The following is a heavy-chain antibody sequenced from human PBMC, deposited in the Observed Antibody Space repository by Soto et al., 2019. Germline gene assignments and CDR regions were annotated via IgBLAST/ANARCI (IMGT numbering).Heavy chain of an antibody. V-gene: IGHV1-18*01. CDR3: ARERSCWQCTYRAGGLAV. Sequence: QVQLVQSGAEVKKPGASVKVSCKASGYTFTSYGISCSRQAPGQGLEWMGWISAYNGNTNYSQKLQGIVTMTTDTSTSTAYMELRSLRSDDTAVYYCARERSCWQCTYRAGGLAVWGQGSTVTVSS. J-gene: IGHJ6*02. CDR2: ISAYNGNT. CDR1: GYTFTSYG. D-gene: IGHD1-26*01.